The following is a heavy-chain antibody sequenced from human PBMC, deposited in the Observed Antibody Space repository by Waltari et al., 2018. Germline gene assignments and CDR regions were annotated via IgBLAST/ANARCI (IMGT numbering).Heavy chain of an antibody. CDR1: GGSISSGSYY. V-gene: IGHV4-61*02. Sequence: QVQLQESGPGLVKPSQTLSLTCTVSGGSISSGSYYWSWIRQPAGKGLEWIGRIYTSGSTYYNPSLKSRVTISVDTSKNQFSLKLSSVTAADTAVYYCARHSQVGATPTWFDYWGQGTLVTVSS. CDR3: ARHSQVGATPTWFDY. J-gene: IGHJ4*02. D-gene: IGHD1-26*01. CDR2: IYTSGST.